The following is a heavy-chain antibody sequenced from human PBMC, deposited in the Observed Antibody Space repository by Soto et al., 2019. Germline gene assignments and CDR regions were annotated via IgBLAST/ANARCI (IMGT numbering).Heavy chain of an antibody. CDR3: ARDSHGGNLDY. D-gene: IGHD2-15*01. CDR2: IYYSGST. CDR1: GSSISNYY. J-gene: IGHJ4*02. V-gene: IGHV4-59*12. Sequence: SETLCHTCIVSGSSISNYYWSWIRQPPGKGLKWIGYIYYSGSTNYNPSLTSRVTISVNTCKNQFFLKLSCVTAANTAVYYCARDSHGGNLDYWGQGTLVTVSS.